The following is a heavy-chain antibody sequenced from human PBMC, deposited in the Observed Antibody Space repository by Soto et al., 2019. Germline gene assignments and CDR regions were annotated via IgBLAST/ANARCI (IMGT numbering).Heavy chain of an antibody. V-gene: IGHV4-31*03. CDR3: ARMYSSGSGWLHL. Sequence: TLSLTCSVSGYSITAGGYYGSWIRQHPGKGLEWIGSFYSSGSIIYNPSLKRRVSISGDTSRNQFSMTLTSVTAADTALYYCARMYSSGSGWLHLWGQGPLVTVYS. CDR2: FYSSGSI. CDR1: GYSITAGGYY. D-gene: IGHD3-22*01. J-gene: IGHJ5*02.